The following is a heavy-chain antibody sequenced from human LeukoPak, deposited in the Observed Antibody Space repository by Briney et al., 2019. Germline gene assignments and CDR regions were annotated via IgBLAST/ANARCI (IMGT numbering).Heavy chain of an antibody. CDR2: IYSGGST. J-gene: IGHJ4*02. D-gene: IGHD3-10*01. CDR1: GSTVSSNY. CDR3: ARVNSARGALDY. Sequence: GGSLRLSCAASGSTVSSNYMSWVRQAPGKGLEWVSVIYSGGSTYYADSVKGRFTISRDNSKNTLYLQMNSLRAEDTAVYYCARVNSARGALDYWGQGTLVTVSS. V-gene: IGHV3-53*01.